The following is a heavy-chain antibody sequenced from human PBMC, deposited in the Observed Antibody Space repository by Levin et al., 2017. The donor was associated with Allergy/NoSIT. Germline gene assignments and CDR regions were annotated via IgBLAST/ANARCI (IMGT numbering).Heavy chain of an antibody. CDR3: ARQNNYGHERDGLDV. V-gene: IGHV3-48*02. Sequence: GGSLRLSCAASGFTFSNYSLNWVRQAPGEGLEWIAYFSGRTSYTNYVDSVRGRFTLSRDNAKNSLYLQMNSLRDEDTAVYYCARQNNYGHERDGLDVWGQGTTVTVSS. CDR1: GFTFSNYS. D-gene: IGHD5-24*01. J-gene: IGHJ6*02. CDR2: FSGRTSYT.